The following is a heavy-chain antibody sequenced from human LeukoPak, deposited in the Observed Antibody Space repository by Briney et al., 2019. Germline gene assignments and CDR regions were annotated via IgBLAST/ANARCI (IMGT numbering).Heavy chain of an antibody. J-gene: IGHJ6*02. V-gene: IGHV1-69*05. CDR3: ARGKTYYYDSSGYSAYYYYGMDV. CDR2: IIPIFGKA. Sequence: ASVKVSCKASGGTFSSYAISWVRQAPGQGLEWMGGIIPIFGKANYAQKFQGRVTITTDESTSTAYIELRSLRSDDTAVYYCARGKTYYYDSSGYSAYYYYGMDVWGQGTTVTVSS. D-gene: IGHD3-22*01. CDR1: GGTFSSYA.